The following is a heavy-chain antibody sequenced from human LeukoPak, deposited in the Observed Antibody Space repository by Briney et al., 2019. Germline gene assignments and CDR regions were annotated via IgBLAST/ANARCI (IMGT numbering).Heavy chain of an antibody. CDR1: GGSISSGSYY. CDR3: ANGLGYCTNGVCSDY. J-gene: IGHJ4*02. V-gene: IGHV4-61*02. CDR2: IYTSGST. Sequence: SETLSLTCTVSGGSISSGSYYWSWIRQPAGKELERIGRIYTSGSTNYNPSLKSRVTISVDTSKNQFSLRLSSVTAADTAVYYCANGLGYCTNGVCSDYWGQGTLVTVSS. D-gene: IGHD2-8*01.